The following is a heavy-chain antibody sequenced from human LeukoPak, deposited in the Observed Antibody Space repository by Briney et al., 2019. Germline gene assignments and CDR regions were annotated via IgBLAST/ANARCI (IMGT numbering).Heavy chain of an antibody. CDR2: IYYSGST. CDR1: GGSISSGGYS. CDR3: ARAGGRDGYNFIAY. J-gene: IGHJ4*02. Sequence: PSQTLSLTCAVSGGSISSGGYSWSWIRQPPGKGLEWIGYIYYSGSTNYNPSLKSRVTISVDTSKNQFSLKLSSVTAADTAVYYCARAGGRDGYNFIAYWGQGTLVTVSS. D-gene: IGHD5-24*01. V-gene: IGHV4-61*08.